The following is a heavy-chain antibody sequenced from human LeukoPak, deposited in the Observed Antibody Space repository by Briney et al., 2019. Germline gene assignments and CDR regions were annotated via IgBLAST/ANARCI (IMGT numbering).Heavy chain of an antibody. CDR1: GFTFSSNY. D-gene: IGHD4-17*01. CDR3: ARALDYGDSGFDY. Sequence: GGSLRLSCAASGFTFSSNYMSWVRQAPGKGLEWVSVIYSGGSTYYADSVKGRFTISRDNSKNTLYLQMNSLRAEDTAVYYCARALDYGDSGFDYWGQGTLVTVS. CDR2: IYSGGST. J-gene: IGHJ4*02. V-gene: IGHV3-53*01.